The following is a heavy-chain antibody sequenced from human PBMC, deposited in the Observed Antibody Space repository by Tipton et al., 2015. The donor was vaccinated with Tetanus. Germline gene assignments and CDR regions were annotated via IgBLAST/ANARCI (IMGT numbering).Heavy chain of an antibody. Sequence: TLSLTCTVSGDSISRGGYFWKWIRQRPGEGPGGVGYIYYSGDNYYNPSLKSRVSMSVDTSKNQFSLNLTSVTAADTAVYYCARDQGGGRVVRLNWLDPWGQGTLVTVSS. V-gene: IGHV4-31*03. CDR2: IYYSGDN. D-gene: IGHD6-6*01. CDR3: ARDQGGGRVVRLNWLDP. CDR1: GDSISRGGYF. J-gene: IGHJ5*02.